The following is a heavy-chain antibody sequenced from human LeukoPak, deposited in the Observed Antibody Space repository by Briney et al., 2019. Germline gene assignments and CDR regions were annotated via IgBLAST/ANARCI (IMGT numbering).Heavy chain of an antibody. J-gene: IGHJ3*02. Sequence: TSETLSLTCAVYGGSFSDYYWSWIRQPPGKGLEWIGEIEHSGSTNYNPSLKSRVTISVDTSKNQFSLKLSSATAAGTAVYYCARDHCSSISCHSGAFDIWGQGTMVTVSS. D-gene: IGHD2-2*01. CDR1: GGSFSDYY. CDR3: ARDHCSSISCHSGAFDI. CDR2: IEHSGST. V-gene: IGHV4-34*01.